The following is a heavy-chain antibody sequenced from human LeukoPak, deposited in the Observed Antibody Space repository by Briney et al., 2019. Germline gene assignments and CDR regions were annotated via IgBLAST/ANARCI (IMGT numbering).Heavy chain of an antibody. V-gene: IGHV4-4*02. Sequence: SETLSLTCAVSGGSISSSNWWSWVRQPPGKGLEWIGEIYHSGSTNYNPSLKSRVTISVDKSKNQFSLKLSSVTAADTAVYYCARDRPNVDSTGYYSRHDAFDIWGQGTIVTVSS. J-gene: IGHJ3*02. CDR1: GGSISSSNW. CDR2: IYHSGST. CDR3: ARDRPNVDSTGYYSRHDAFDI. D-gene: IGHD3-22*01.